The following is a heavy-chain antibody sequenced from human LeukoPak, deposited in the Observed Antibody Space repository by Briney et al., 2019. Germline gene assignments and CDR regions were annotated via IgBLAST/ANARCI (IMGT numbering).Heavy chain of an antibody. V-gene: IGHV3-7*01. Sequence: GESLRLSCAASGFTFTTYWMSWVRQLPGKGLEWVANINQDGTEKYYLDSVKGRFTISRDNAKNSLYLQMNSLRAEDSAVYYCARYCTFRTCSGTKFDSWGQGTLVTVSS. CDR3: ARYCTFRTCSGTKFDS. J-gene: IGHJ4*02. CDR2: INQDGTEK. D-gene: IGHD1-1*01. CDR1: GFTFTTYW.